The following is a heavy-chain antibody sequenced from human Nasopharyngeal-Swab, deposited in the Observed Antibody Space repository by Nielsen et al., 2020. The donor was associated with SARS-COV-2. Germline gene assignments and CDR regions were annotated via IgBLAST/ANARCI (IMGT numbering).Heavy chain of an antibody. V-gene: IGHV3-23*01. CDR2: ISGSGDNT. CDR1: AFTFSHYA. Sequence: GESLKISCAGPAFTFSHYAMSWVRQAPGKGLEWVSAISGSGDNTYYADSVKGRFTISRDNPKNTLYLQMNSLRAEDTAVYYCAKPHLRYYDWLLFDYWGQGTLVTVSS. CDR3: AKPHLRYYDWLLFDY. J-gene: IGHJ4*02. D-gene: IGHD3-9*01.